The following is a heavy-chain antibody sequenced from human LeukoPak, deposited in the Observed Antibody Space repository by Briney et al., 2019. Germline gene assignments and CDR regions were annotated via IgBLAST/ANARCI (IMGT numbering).Heavy chain of an antibody. V-gene: IGHV3-74*01. Sequence: GGSLRLSCAASGFTFSRYWVHWVRQAPGKGLEWVSRINPDGSTTTYADSVKGRFTISRDNAKNTVYLQMNSLRAEDTAVYYCARVLSGSWDWFDPWGQGTLVTVSS. CDR1: GFTFSRYW. D-gene: IGHD3-22*01. J-gene: IGHJ5*02. CDR3: ARVLSGSWDWFDP. CDR2: INPDGSTT.